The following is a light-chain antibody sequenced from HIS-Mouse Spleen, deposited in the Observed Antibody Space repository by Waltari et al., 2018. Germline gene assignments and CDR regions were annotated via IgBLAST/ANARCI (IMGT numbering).Light chain of an antibody. Sequence: DIAMTQSPSTLPAAVEDRVAITCRACQSISSGLAWYQQKPEKVPKLLIYKASSLESGVPSRFSGSGSGTEFTLTISSLQPDDFATYYCQQYNSYSRTFGQGTKVEIK. J-gene: IGKJ1*01. CDR3: QQYNSYSRT. CDR1: QSISSG. CDR2: KAS. V-gene: IGKV1-5*03.